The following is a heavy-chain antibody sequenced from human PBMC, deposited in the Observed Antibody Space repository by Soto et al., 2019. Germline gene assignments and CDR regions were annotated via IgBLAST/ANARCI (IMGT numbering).Heavy chain of an antibody. J-gene: IGHJ4*02. Sequence: QVQLVQSGAEVKEPGASVKVSCKASAYTFTSYYIHWVRQAPGQGLDWMGIINPGGGSTSNTQKFQGRVTMTRDTSTSTVHMELSSLRSEDTAVYYCATRSGTSRDYFDYWGQGTLFTVSS. V-gene: IGHV1-46*01. CDR1: AYTFTSYY. CDR3: ATRSGTSRDYFDY. CDR2: INPGGGST.